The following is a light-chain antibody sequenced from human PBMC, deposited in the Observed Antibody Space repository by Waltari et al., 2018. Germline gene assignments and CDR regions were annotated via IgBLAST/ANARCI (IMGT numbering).Light chain of an antibody. CDR1: QSLLYNSNNKNY. CDR3: QQYYSIPYT. J-gene: IGKJ2*01. CDR2: WAS. V-gene: IGKV4-1*01. Sequence: DIVMTQSPASLAVSLGERATINCKASQSLLYNSNNKNYLAWYQLKPGQTPRLLMYWASTRESGVPDRFSGSGSGTDFTLTISSLQAEDVAVYYCQQYYSIPYTFGQGTKLEIK.